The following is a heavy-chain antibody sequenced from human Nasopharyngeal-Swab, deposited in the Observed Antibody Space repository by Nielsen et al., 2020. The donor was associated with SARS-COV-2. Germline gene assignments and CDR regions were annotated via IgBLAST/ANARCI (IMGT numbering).Heavy chain of an antibody. V-gene: IGHV4-39*07. J-gene: IGHJ5*02. CDR1: GGSIDTNAYY. Sequence: SETLSLTCTVSGGSIDTNAYYWGWIRQPPGKGLEWIGSIYYSGSTHYNPSLKSRVTISVDMSKNQFSLKLRSVTAADTAVYYCARTPGPAAANWFDPWGQGTLVIVSS. CDR2: IYYSGST. CDR3: ARTPGPAAANWFDP. D-gene: IGHD2-2*01.